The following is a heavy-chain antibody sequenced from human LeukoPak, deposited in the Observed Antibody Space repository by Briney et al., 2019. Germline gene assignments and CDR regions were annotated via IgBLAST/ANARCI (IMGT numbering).Heavy chain of an antibody. D-gene: IGHD6-13*01. CDR2: ISSSGSTI. Sequence: GGSLRLSCAASGFTFSDYYMSWIRQAPGKGLEWVSYISSSGSTIYYADSVKGRFTISRDNSKNTLYLQMNSLRAEDTAVYYCAKDGYSKNIDYWGQGTLVTVSS. CDR3: AKDGYSKNIDY. CDR1: GFTFSDYY. V-gene: IGHV3-11*01. J-gene: IGHJ4*02.